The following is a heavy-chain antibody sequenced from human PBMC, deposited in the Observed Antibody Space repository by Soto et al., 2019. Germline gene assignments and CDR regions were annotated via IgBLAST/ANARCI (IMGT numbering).Heavy chain of an antibody. D-gene: IGHD4-17*01. Sequence: EVQLVESGGGLVQPGGSLKLSCAASEFTFSDSGMHWVRQASGKGLEWVGRIRTKANRYATDYAASVKGRFTISRDDSKNKAYLQMNSLKSEDTAVYYSTSNGDYVRGMAVWGQATTVTVS. CDR3: TSNGDYVRGMAV. CDR2: IRTKANRYAT. J-gene: IGHJ6*02. V-gene: IGHV3-73*02. CDR1: EFTFSDSG.